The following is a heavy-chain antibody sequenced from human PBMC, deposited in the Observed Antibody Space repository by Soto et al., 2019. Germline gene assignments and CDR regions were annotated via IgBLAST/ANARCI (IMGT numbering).Heavy chain of an antibody. Sequence: EVQLLESGGDFVQPGESLRLSCIASGFTFSTSAMSWVRQTPGKGLEWVASSGGSGRSPYYADSAKGRFTISRDNSKNTVYLQMSSLRAEDTAIYYCAKRPAAYCSSDNCYFDYWGQGTLVTVSS. J-gene: IGHJ4*02. CDR2: SGGSGRSP. D-gene: IGHD2-2*01. CDR3: AKRPAAYCSSDNCYFDY. V-gene: IGHV3-23*01. CDR1: GFTFSTSA.